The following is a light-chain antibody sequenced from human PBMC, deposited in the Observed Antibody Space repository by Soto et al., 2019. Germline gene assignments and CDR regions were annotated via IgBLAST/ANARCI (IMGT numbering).Light chain of an antibody. Sequence: EIVLTQSPGTLSLSPGERATLSRRASQSVSSSYLAWYQQKPGQAPRLLIYGASSRATGIPDRFSGSGSGTDFTLTISRQEPEDFAVYSCQQYGSPPTTFGQGTKVEIK. J-gene: IGKJ1*01. V-gene: IGKV3-20*01. CDR1: QSVSSSY. CDR2: GAS. CDR3: QQYGSPPTT.